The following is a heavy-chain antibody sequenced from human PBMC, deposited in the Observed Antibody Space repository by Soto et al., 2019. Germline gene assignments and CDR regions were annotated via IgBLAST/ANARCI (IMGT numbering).Heavy chain of an antibody. Sequence: QVQLQESGPGLVKLSQTLSLTCTVSGGSISSGDYYWSWIRQPPGKGLEWIGYIYYSVSTYFNPSLRSRVTISVDTSKNQFSLKLSSVTAADTAVYYCARGISMVRGVLYYFDFWGQGTLVTVSS. D-gene: IGHD3-10*01. J-gene: IGHJ4*02. CDR3: ARGISMVRGVLYYFDF. V-gene: IGHV4-30-4*01. CDR2: IYYSVST. CDR1: GGSISSGDYY.